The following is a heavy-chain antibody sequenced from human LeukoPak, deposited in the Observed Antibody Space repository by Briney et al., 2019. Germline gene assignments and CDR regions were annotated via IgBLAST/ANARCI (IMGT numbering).Heavy chain of an antibody. Sequence: PGGSLRLSCAASEFTFSTYWMTWVRQAPGKGLEWVADIKQDGSEKYYVDSVKGRFTISRQNAKNSLFLQMNSLRAEDTAVYYCAKDSGSYATEIDYWGQGTLVTVSS. V-gene: IGHV3-7*03. CDR3: AKDSGSYATEIDY. CDR2: IKQDGSEK. D-gene: IGHD1-26*01. CDR1: EFTFSTYW. J-gene: IGHJ4*02.